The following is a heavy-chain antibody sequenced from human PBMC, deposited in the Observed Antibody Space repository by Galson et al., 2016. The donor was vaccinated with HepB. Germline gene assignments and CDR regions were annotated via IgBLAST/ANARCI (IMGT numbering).Heavy chain of an antibody. D-gene: IGHD3-10*01. CDR1: GFTFSTYG. J-gene: IGHJ4*02. CDR3: AKDDYYGSGPYFDN. Sequence: SLRLSCAASGFTFSTYGMHWVRQAPGKGLGWVALISYDGSKKYYADSVKGRFTISRDNSKNTLYLQMNSLGGDDTAVYYCAKDDYYGSGPYFDNWGQGTLVTVSS. CDR2: ISYDGSKK. V-gene: IGHV3-30*18.